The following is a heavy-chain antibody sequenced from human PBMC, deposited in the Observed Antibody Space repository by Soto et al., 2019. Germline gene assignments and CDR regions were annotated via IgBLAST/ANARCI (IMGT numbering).Heavy chain of an antibody. V-gene: IGHV3-23*01. J-gene: IGHJ5*02. CDR1: GFTFSSYA. CDR3: AKDPYGSGSYFLTHGPSFPNWFDP. CDR2: ISGSGGST. D-gene: IGHD3-10*01. Sequence: GGSLRLSCAASGFTFSSYAMSWVRQAPGKGLEWVSAISGSGGSTYYADSVKGRFPISRDNSKNTLYLQRNSLRAEDTAVYYCAKDPYGSGSYFLTHGPSFPNWFDPWGQGTLVTVSS.